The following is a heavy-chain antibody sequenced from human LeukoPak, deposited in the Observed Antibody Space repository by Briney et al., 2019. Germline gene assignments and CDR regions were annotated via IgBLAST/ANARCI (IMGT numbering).Heavy chain of an antibody. V-gene: IGHV4-59*11. CDR1: DGSISSHY. D-gene: IGHD5-18*01. CDR3: ARGRAGRGYSYVIYYYYYMDV. J-gene: IGHJ6*03. CDR2: IYSSGST. Sequence: PSETLSLTCTVSDGSISSHYWSWIRQPPGKGLEWVGYIYSSGSTHYNPSLKSRVTISLDTSKSQFSLKLSSVTAADTAVYYCARGRAGRGYSYVIYYYYYMDVWGKGTTVTVSS.